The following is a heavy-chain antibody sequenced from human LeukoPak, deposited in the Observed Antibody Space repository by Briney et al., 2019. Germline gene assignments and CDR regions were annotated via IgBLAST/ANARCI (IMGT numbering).Heavy chain of an antibody. V-gene: IGHV1-18*01. Sequence: AASVKVSCKASGYTFTSYGISWVRQAPGQGLEWMGWISAYNGNTNYAQKLQGRVTMTTDTSTSTAYMELRSLRSDDTAVHYCARSGLIWGYCSGGSCPGEYYFDYWGQGTLVTVSS. D-gene: IGHD2-15*01. CDR1: GYTFTSYG. CDR2: ISAYNGNT. J-gene: IGHJ4*02. CDR3: ARSGLIWGYCSGGSCPGEYYFDY.